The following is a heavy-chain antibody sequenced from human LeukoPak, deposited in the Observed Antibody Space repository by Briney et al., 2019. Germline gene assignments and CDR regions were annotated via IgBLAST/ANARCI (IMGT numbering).Heavy chain of an antibody. CDR2: IYYSGST. V-gene: IGHV4-59*04. J-gene: IGHJ4*02. CDR3: ARHVLTGNYGRGFIDY. CDR1: GFTFSSYA. Sequence: GSLRLSCAASGFTFSSYAMSWIRQSPGKGLELIGNIYYSGSTYYNPSLRGRVTMSVDTSQNLFSLRLSSVTAADTAVYHCARHVLTGNYGRGFIDYWGQGTQVTVSS. D-gene: IGHD4-17*01.